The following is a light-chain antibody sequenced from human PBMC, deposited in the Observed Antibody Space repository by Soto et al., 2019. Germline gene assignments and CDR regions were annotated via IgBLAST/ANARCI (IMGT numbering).Light chain of an antibody. J-gene: IGLJ1*01. CDR2: GVN. Sequence: QSALTQPPSASGSPGQSVAISCTGTSSDVGGYNYVSWYQQHPGKAPKLIIFGVNDRPSGISDRFSGSKSGNTASLTIFGLQLEDEAVYYCSSYTTGSTLPWVFGAGTKVTVL. CDR3: SSYTTGSTLPWV. CDR1: SSDVGGYNY. V-gene: IGLV2-14*01.